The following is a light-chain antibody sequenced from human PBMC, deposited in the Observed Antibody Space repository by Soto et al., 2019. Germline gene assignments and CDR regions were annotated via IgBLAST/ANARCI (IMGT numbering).Light chain of an antibody. Sequence: QSVLTQPASMSGSPGQSITISCTGTSSDIGGYNYVSWYQQHPGKAPKLMIYEVNNRPLGVSNRFSGFKSGNTASLAISGLQADDEADYYCSSYTSTSTIVFGGGTKLTVL. CDR3: SSYTSTSTIV. V-gene: IGLV2-14*01. CDR2: EVN. J-gene: IGLJ2*01. CDR1: SSDIGGYNY.